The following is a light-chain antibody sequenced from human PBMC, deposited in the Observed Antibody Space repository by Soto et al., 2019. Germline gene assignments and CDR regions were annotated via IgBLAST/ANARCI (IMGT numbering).Light chain of an antibody. V-gene: IGLV2-14*01. CDR2: EVR. CDR3: GTWDTSLTAYV. CDR1: SSDIGSYNY. Sequence: QSALTQPASVSGSPGQSITISCTGTSSDIGSYNYVAWYQQFPGKTPKLIIYEVRNRPSGVSFRFSGSKSGTSATLGITGLQTGDEADYYCGTWDTSLTAYVLGTGTKLTVL. J-gene: IGLJ1*01.